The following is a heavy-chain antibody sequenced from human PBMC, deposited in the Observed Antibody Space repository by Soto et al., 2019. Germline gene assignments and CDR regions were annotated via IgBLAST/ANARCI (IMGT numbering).Heavy chain of an antibody. Sequence: PSETLSLSCTVFGSSIKSNSFYWGWIHQPPGKGPEWIGSVPYSGSPYYNPSLKSRVTISLDTSKNQVSLRLNSVTAADTAVYYCAGQFSVYGDYGRYFDFWGQGTLVTVSS. CDR3: AGQFSVYGDYGRYFDF. J-gene: IGHJ4*02. V-gene: IGHV4-39*01. CDR2: VPYSGSP. CDR1: GSSIKSNSFY. D-gene: IGHD4-17*01.